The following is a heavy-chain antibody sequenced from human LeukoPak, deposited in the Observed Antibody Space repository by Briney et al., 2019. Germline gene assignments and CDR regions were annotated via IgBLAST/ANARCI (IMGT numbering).Heavy chain of an antibody. J-gene: IGHJ4*02. CDR1: GFTFSSSW. V-gene: IGHV3-74*01. Sequence: GGSLRLSCAASGFTFSSSWMHWVRQAPGKGLVWVSRINSDGRSTNYADSVKGRFTISRDNAKNMLYLQVNSLRAEDTAVYYCARARQGNPFDYWGQGTLVTVSS. CDR3: ARARQGNPFDY. D-gene: IGHD1-14*01. CDR2: INSDGRST.